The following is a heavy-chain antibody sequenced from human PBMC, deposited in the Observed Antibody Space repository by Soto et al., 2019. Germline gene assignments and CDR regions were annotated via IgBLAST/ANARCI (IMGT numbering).Heavy chain of an antibody. CDR3: ARLATYAESDY. Sequence: GESLKISCRASGDIFTNYWISWVRQMPGKGLEWMGRIDPNDSYLNYSPSFQGHVTSSLYKSISTAYLQWCRLKASDTAMYYCARLATYAESDYWGQGTLVTV. D-gene: IGHD2-8*01. CDR2: IDPNDSYL. J-gene: IGHJ4*02. CDR1: GDIFTNYW. V-gene: IGHV5-10-1*01.